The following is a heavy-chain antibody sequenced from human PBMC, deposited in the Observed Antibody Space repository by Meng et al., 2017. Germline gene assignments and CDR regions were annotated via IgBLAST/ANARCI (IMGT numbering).Heavy chain of an antibody. CDR3: ARENVGLIRYFDCSREDESTAHYYYGMDV. Sequence: SETLSLTCSVSDGSMNSYYWSWMRQPPGKGLEWIGDIHYSGSTNYNPSLKSRVTISVDTSKNHFSLKLSSVTAADTAIYYCARENVGLIRYFDCSREDESTAHYYYGMDVWGQGTAVTVSS. CDR2: IHYSGST. CDR1: DGSMNSYY. V-gene: IGHV4-59*01. D-gene: IGHD3-9*01. J-gene: IGHJ6*02.